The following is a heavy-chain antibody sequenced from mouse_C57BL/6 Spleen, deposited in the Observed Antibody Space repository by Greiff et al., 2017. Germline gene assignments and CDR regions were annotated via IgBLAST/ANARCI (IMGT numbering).Heavy chain of an antibody. D-gene: IGHD3-3*01. CDR3: AREEGLDY. V-gene: IGHV1-80*01. CDR2: IYPEAGDT. Sequence: VQLQQSGAELVKPGASVTISCKASGYAFSSYWMNWVKQRPGKGLEWIGQIYPEAGDTNYNGKFKGKATLTAAKSSSTAYMQLRSLTSEDSAVYFCAREEGLDYWGQGTTLTVSS. CDR1: GYAFSSYW. J-gene: IGHJ2*01.